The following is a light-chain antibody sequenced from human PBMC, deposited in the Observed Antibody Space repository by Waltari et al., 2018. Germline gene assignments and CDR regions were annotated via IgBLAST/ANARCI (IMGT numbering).Light chain of an antibody. CDR2: EVT. V-gene: IGLV2-23*02. J-gene: IGLJ2*01. CDR3: CSDSGGLSFGVV. Sequence: QSALTQPASVSGSPGQSITISCTGTSHDVGNYDLVSWYQQHPGNAPTLIIYEVTKRPSGFSNRFSGSKSGNTAALTISGLHTEDEGDYYCCSDSGGLSFGVVFGGGTKLTVL. CDR1: SHDVGNYDL.